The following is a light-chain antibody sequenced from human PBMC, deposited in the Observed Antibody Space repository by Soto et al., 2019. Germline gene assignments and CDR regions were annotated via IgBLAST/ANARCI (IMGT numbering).Light chain of an antibody. V-gene: IGLV2-14*01. CDR1: SSDVGAYNY. CDR3: SLYTTDSTYV. CDR2: EVS. J-gene: IGLJ1*01. Sequence: QSVLTQPASVSGSPGQSITISCTGTSSDVGAYNYVSWYQQHPGKAPKLMIYEVSNRPSGVSHRFSGSKSDNTASLTISGLQAEDEGEYFCSLYTTDSTYVFGPGTKVTVL.